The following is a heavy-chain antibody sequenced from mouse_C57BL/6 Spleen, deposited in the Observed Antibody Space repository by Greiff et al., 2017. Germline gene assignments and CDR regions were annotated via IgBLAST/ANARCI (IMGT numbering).Heavy chain of an antibody. CDR1: GYSITSGYS. J-gene: IGHJ4*01. CDR2: ISYDGSN. CDR3: ARTMITTKAMDY. Sequence: DVQLQESGPGLVKPSQSLSLTCSVTGYSITSGYSWNWIRQFPGNKLEWMGYISYDGSNNYNPSLKNRISITRDTSKNQFFLKLNSVTTEDTATYYCARTMITTKAMDYWGQGTSVTVSS. D-gene: IGHD2-4*01. V-gene: IGHV3-6*01.